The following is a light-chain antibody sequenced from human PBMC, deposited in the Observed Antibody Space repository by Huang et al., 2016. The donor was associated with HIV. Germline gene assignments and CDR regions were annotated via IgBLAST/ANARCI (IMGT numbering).Light chain of an antibody. CDR3: QQYGSSPWT. CDR2: SAS. V-gene: IGKV3-20*01. CDR1: QSVNNNY. Sequence: EIVLTQSPGSLSLSPGEGATLSCRASQSVNNNYLAWYQQKTGQAPRLLIFSASNRATGIPDRFGGSGSGTDFTLTIRSLEPEDFAMYYCQQYGSSPWTFGQGTKVEVK. J-gene: IGKJ1*01.